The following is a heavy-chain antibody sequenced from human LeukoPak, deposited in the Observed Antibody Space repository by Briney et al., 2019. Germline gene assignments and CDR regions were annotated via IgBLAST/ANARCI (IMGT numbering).Heavy chain of an antibody. V-gene: IGHV3-11*05. D-gene: IGHD4-11*01. Sequence: GGSLRLSCAASGFTFSDYYMSWIRQAPGKGLEWISYISSSTYTNYADSVKGRFTISRDNAKNSMYLQMNSLRAEDTAVYFCARDAAYSSFDYWGQGTLVTVSS. CDR1: GFTFSDYY. CDR2: ISSSTYT. CDR3: ARDAAYSSFDY. J-gene: IGHJ4*02.